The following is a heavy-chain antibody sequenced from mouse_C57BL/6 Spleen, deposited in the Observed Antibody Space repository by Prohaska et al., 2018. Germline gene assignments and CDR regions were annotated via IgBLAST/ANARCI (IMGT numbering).Heavy chain of an antibody. CDR2: ISYDGSN. V-gene: IGHV3-6*01. CDR3: AYGSIGDYAMDY. J-gene: IGHJ4*01. CDR1: GYSITSGYY. Sequence: VQLQESGPGLVKPSQSLSLTCSVPGYSITSGYYWNWIRQFTGNKLEWMRYISYDGSNNYNPSLKNRISITRDTSKNQCFLKLNSMTTEYTATYYCAYGSIGDYAMDYWGQGTSVTVST. D-gene: IGHD1-1*01.